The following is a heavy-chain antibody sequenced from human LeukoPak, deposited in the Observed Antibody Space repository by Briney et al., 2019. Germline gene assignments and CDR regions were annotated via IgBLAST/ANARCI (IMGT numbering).Heavy chain of an antibody. D-gene: IGHD6-6*01. V-gene: IGHV4-30-2*01. CDR2: IYHSGST. CDR1: GGSISSGGYY. J-gene: IGHJ4*02. Sequence: SQTLSLTCTVSGGSISSGGYYWSWIRQPPGKGLEWIGYIYHSGSTYYNPSLKSRVTISVDRSKNQFSLKLSSVTAADTAVYYCARQSRFYSSSDYWGQGTLVTVSS. CDR3: ARQSRFYSSSDY.